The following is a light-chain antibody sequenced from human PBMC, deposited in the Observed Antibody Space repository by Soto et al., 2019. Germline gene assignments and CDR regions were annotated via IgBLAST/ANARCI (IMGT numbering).Light chain of an antibody. V-gene: IGLV4-69*01. CDR2: LNSDGSH. Sequence: QPVLTQSPSASASLGASVKLTCTLSSGHSSYAIAWHQQQPEKGPRYLMKLNSDGSHSKGDGIPDRFSGSSSGAERYLTIPGLQSEDEADYYCQTWGTGILVFGGGTKLTVL. CDR1: SGHSSYA. CDR3: QTWGTGILV. J-gene: IGLJ3*02.